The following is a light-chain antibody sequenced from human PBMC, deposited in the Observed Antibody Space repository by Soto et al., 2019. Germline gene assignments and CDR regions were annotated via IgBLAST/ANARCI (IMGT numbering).Light chain of an antibody. Sequence: EIVMTQSPATLSVSPGERATLSCRASQSVSSNLAWYQQKPGQATRLIIYGASTRATGIPARFSGSGSGQDFTLTISSLQSEYVAVYYCQQYNNWPMYTIGQGTKLEIK. V-gene: IGKV3-15*01. J-gene: IGKJ2*01. CDR2: GAS. CDR1: QSVSSN. CDR3: QQYNNWPMYT.